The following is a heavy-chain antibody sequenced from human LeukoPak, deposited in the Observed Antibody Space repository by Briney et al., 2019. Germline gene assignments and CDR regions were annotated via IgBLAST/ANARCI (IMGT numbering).Heavy chain of an antibody. V-gene: IGHV3-9*01. CDR2: ISWNSGSI. CDR1: GFTFDDYA. J-gene: IGHJ4*02. CDR3: AKGSVDYDILTGYYRG. Sequence: PGRSLRLSCAASGFTFDDYAMHWVRQAPGKGLEWVSGISWNSGSIGYADSVKGRFTVSRDNAKNSLYLQMNSLRAEDTALYYCAKGSVDYDILTGYYRGWGQGTLVTVSS. D-gene: IGHD3-9*01.